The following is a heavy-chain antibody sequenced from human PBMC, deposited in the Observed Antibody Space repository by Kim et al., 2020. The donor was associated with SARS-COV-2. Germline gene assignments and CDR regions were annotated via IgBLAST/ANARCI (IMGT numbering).Heavy chain of an antibody. CDR3: ARRSTPVVPAAISNYYFDY. D-gene: IGHD2-2*01. V-gene: IGHV4-39*01. J-gene: IGHJ4*02. Sequence: SRVTISVDTSKNQFSLKLSSVTAADTAVYYCARRSTPVVPAAISNYYFDYWGQGTLVTVSS.